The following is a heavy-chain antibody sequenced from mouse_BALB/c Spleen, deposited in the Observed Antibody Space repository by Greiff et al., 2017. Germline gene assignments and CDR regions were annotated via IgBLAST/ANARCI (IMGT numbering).Heavy chain of an antibody. J-gene: IGHJ2*01. CDR3: ARDRGYDGFDY. CDR2: ISSGGSYT. Sequence: DVHLVESGGGLVKPGGSLKLSCAASGFTFSSYAMSWVRQSPEKRLEWVAEISSGGSYTYYPDTVTGRFTISRDNAKNTLYLEMSSLRSEDTAMYYCARDRGYDGFDYWGQGTTLTVSS. D-gene: IGHD2-14*01. V-gene: IGHV5-9-4*01. CDR1: GFTFSSYA.